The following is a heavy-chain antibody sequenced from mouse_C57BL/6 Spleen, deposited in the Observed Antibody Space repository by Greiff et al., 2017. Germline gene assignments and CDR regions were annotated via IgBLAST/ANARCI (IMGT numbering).Heavy chain of an antibody. V-gene: IGHV1-64*01. CDR1: GYTFTSYW. Sequence: QVQLQQPGAELVKPGASVKLSCKASGYTFTSYWMHWVKQRPGQGLEWIGMIHPNSGSTNYNEKFKSKATLTVDKSSSTAYMQLSSLTSEDSAVYYCARPYYDYEFAYWGQGTLVTVSA. D-gene: IGHD2-4*01. CDR2: IHPNSGST. CDR3: ARPYYDYEFAY. J-gene: IGHJ3*01.